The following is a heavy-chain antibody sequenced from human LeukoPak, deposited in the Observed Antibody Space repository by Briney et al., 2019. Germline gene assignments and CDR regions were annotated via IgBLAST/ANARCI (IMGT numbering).Heavy chain of an antibody. J-gene: IGHJ4*02. D-gene: IGHD5-12*01. CDR1: GYTLTELS. CDR2: FDPEDGET. CDR3: ATDLMIVATTPNQYFDY. V-gene: IGHV1-24*01. Sequence: ASVKASCKVSGYTLTELSMHWVRQAPGKGLEWMGGFDPEDGETIYAQKFQGRVTMTEDTSTDTAYMELSSLRSEDTAVYYCATDLMIVATTPNQYFDYWGQGTLVTVSS.